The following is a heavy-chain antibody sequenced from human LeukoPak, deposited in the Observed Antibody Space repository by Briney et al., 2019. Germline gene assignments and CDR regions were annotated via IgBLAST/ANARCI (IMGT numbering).Heavy chain of an antibody. J-gene: IGHJ4*02. Sequence: GASVKVSCKSSGYTFTSYGIRWVRQAPGQGLEWMGWISAYNGNTNYAQKLQGRVTMTTDTSTSTAYMELRSLRSDDTAVYYCARARYSGYDVGAVDYWGQGTLVTVSS. D-gene: IGHD5-12*01. V-gene: IGHV1-18*01. CDR1: GYTFTSYG. CDR2: ISAYNGNT. CDR3: ARARYSGYDVGAVDY.